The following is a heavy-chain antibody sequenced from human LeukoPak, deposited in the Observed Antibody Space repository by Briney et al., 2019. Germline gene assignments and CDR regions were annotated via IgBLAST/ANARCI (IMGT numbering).Heavy chain of an antibody. CDR3: ATARELYSDTGTYYY. CDR2: ISGGGSST. Sequence: QAGGSLRLSCEASGFTFSRYAMSWVRQAPGKGLEWVSAISGGGSSTYYADSVQGRFAISRNNSNNTLYLQMTSLRAEDTAVYYCATARELYSDTGTYYYWGQGILVTVSS. CDR1: GFTFSRYA. J-gene: IGHJ4*02. V-gene: IGHV3-23*01. D-gene: IGHD3-22*01.